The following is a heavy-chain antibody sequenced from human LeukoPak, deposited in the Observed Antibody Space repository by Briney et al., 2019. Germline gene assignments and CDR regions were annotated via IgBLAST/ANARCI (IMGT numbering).Heavy chain of an antibody. CDR1: GFTFSSFW. CDR2: IKQGGSEK. Sequence: GGSLRLSCAASGFTFSSFWMTWVRQAPGKGLEWVANIKQGGSEKYYVDSVKGRFTTSRDNAKNSLYLQMNSLRAEDTAVYYCARDRGRFDYWGLGTLVTVSS. CDR3: ARDRGRFDY. D-gene: IGHD5-12*01. V-gene: IGHV3-7*05. J-gene: IGHJ4*02.